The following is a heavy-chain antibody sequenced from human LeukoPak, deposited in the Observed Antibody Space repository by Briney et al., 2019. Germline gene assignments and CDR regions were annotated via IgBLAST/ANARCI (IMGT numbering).Heavy chain of an antibody. Sequence: GGFLWLSSAAPGFTFSRYWITSVRLAPGKGLEWVANIKEDGSENSYVESVNGRFTISRDNAKNSLYLQLNSLRAEDTAVYFCSRERYSGYRGQRTLVTVSS. V-gene: IGHV3-7*01. D-gene: IGHD3-9*01. J-gene: IGHJ4*02. CDR1: GFTFSRYW. CDR3: SRERYSGY. CDR2: IKEDGSEN.